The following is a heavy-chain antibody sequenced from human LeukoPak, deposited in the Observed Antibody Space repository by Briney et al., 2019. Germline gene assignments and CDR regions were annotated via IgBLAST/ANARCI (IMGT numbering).Heavy chain of an antibody. CDR1: GYTFTVYY. Sequence: ASVKVSCKVSGYTFTVYYMHWVRQAPGQGPELLGWINPNSGGTNYAQNFQGRVTMTRDTSISTAYMELSRLRSDDPAVYYCARDQGHGGNSWDYWGQGTLVTVSS. CDR3: ARDQGHGGNSWDY. CDR2: INPNSGGT. J-gene: IGHJ4*02. D-gene: IGHD4-23*01. V-gene: IGHV1-2*02.